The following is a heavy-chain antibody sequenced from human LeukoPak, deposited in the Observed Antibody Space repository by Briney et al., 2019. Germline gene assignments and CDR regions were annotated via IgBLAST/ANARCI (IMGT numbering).Heavy chain of an antibody. CDR2: IKSKTDGGTT. CDR3: ARDFRLGGG. J-gene: IGHJ4*02. V-gene: IGHV3-15*01. CDR1: GFTFSNAW. Sequence: GGSLRLSCAASGFTFSNAWMSWVRQAPGKGLEWVGRIKSKTDGGTTDYAAPVKGRFTISRDNSKNTVYLQMNSLRVEDTAVYYCARDFRLGGGWGQGTLVTVSS. D-gene: IGHD4-23*01.